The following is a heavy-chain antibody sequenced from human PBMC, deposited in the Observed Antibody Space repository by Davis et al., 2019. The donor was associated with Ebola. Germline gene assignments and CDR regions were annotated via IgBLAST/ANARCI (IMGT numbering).Heavy chain of an antibody. CDR2: IIPILGIA. Sequence: SVKVSCKASGGTFSSYAISWVRQAPGQGLEWMGRIIPILGIANYAQKFQGRVTITADKSTSTAYMELSSLRSEDTAVYYCAMGKNSGYDYYYYGMDVWGQGTTVTVSS. CDR1: GGTFSSYA. D-gene: IGHD5-12*01. V-gene: IGHV1-69*04. J-gene: IGHJ6*02. CDR3: AMGKNSGYDYYYYGMDV.